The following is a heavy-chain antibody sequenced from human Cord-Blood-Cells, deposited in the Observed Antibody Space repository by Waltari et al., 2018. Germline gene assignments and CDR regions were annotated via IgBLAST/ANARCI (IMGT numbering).Heavy chain of an antibody. J-gene: IGHJ4*02. CDR3: ARDSIYHGSGSYYDY. CDR2: IYHSGST. D-gene: IGHD3-10*01. CDR1: GYSISSGYY. V-gene: IGHV4-38-2*02. Sequence: QVQLQESGPGLVKPSETLSLTCAVSGYSISSGYYWGWIRQPPGKGLEWIGSIYHSGSTYYNPSRKSRVTISVATSKNQFSLKLSSVTAADTAVYYCARDSIYHGSGSYYDYWGQGTLVTVSS.